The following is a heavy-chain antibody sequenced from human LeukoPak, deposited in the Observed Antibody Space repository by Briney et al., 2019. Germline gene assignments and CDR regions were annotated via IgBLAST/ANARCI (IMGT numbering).Heavy chain of an antibody. Sequence: GASVKVSCKTSGYTFTTYGISGVRQAPGQGLEWMGWISPYNANTNYAQKLQGRVTMTTDTSTSTAYMELRSLRSDDTAVYYCARDLGYHLLTNYYYYGMDVWGQGTTVTVSS. J-gene: IGHJ6*02. CDR1: GYTFTTYG. CDR2: ISPYNANT. D-gene: IGHD2-2*01. V-gene: IGHV1-18*01. CDR3: ARDLGYHLLTNYYYYGMDV.